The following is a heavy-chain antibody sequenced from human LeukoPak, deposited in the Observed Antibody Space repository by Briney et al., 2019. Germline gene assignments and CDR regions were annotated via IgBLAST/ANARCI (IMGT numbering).Heavy chain of an antibody. V-gene: IGHV3-33*01. CDR1: GFTFSSCG. Sequence: GGSLRLSCAASGFTFSSCGMHWVRQAPGKGLEWVAVIWYDGSNKYYADSVKGRFTISRDNSKNTLYLQMNSLRAEDTAVYYCARDGDGSGLYYFDYWGQGTLVTVSS. J-gene: IGHJ4*02. CDR2: IWYDGSNK. CDR3: ARDGDGSGLYYFDY. D-gene: IGHD3-10*01.